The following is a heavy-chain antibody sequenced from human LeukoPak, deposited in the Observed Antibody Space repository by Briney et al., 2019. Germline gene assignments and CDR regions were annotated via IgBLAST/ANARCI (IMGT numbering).Heavy chain of an antibody. CDR2: INPDGSGR. CDR1: GFTFDNNW. J-gene: IGHJ4*02. Sequence: PGGSLRLSCAASGFTFDNNWLGWVRQAPGKELEWVANINPDGSGRSYVDSVKGRFTISRDNAEKSLYLLMNSLRVEDTAVYYCARNERWGRGTLVTVSS. CDR3: ARNER. V-gene: IGHV3-7*01.